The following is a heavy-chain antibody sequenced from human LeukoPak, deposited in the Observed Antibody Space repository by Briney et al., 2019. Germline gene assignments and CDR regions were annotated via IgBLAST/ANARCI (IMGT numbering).Heavy chain of an antibody. CDR2: IWYNGKNK. CDR1: GFTFSTYA. Sequence: GRSLRLSCAASGFTFSTYAMRWVRQAPGKGLEWVAMIWYNGKNKHYADSVKGRFTISRDNSKNTLDLQMNSLRADDTAVYYCVRDPSNSGWAFDYWGQGTLVTVSS. D-gene: IGHD6-19*01. V-gene: IGHV3-33*01. J-gene: IGHJ4*01. CDR3: VRDPSNSGWAFDY.